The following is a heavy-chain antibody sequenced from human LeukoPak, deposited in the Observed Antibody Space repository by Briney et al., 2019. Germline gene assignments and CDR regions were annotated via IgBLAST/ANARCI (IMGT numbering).Heavy chain of an antibody. CDR1: GFTFSTSG. J-gene: IGHJ4*02. CDR3: AREDSGYDR. D-gene: IGHD5-12*01. V-gene: IGHV3-30*02. CDR2: IRNDGNKK. Sequence: GGSLRLSCVASGFTFSTSGIHWVRQSPGKGLDWVAFIRNDGNKKNYAESVKGRFTISRDNSKNTLYLQMDSLSAEDTAVYYCAREDSGYDRWGQGTLVTVSS.